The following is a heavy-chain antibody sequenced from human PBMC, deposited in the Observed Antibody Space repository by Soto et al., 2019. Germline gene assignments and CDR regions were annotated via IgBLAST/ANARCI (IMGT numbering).Heavy chain of an antibody. CDR3: ASGRNDYDYAFDI. CDR1: GYTFTSYD. J-gene: IGHJ3*02. Sequence: ASVKVSCKASGYTFTSYDINWVRQATGQGLEWMGWMNPNSGNTGYAQKFQGRVTMTRNTSISTAYMELSSLRSEDTAVYYCASGRNDYDYAFDIWGQGTMVTVSS. D-gene: IGHD4-17*01. CDR2: MNPNSGNT. V-gene: IGHV1-8*01.